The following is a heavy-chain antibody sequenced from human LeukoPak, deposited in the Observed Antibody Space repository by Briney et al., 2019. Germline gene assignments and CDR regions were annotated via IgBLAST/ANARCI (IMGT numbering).Heavy chain of an antibody. J-gene: IGHJ5*02. V-gene: IGHV1-18*01. CDR1: GYTFTTYG. CDR3: ARTSHESVLYWSDP. D-gene: IGHD3-16*01. Sequence: ASVKVSCKASGYTFTTYGIGWVRQAPGQGLEWMGWISGYNGNTNYAQKFQGRVTMTTDTSTSAAYMELRSLRSDDTAVYYCARTSHESVLYWSDPWGQGTLVNVSS. CDR2: ISGYNGNT.